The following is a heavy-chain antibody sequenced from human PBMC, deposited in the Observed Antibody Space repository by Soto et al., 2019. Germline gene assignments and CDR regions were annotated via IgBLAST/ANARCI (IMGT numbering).Heavy chain of an antibody. Sequence: QVQLVESGGGVVQPGRSLRLSCAASGFTFSSYGMHWVRQAPGKGLEWVAVFWFDGSNKYSADSVRGRVTISRDNSKNPLYLQTHSLRAADTAVYYWARDRGYRGDNSPRSYDGMDVWVSGTAFTVSS. CDR2: FWFDGSNK. V-gene: IGHV3-33*01. CDR1: GFTFSSYG. D-gene: IGHD5-12*01. CDR3: ARDRGYRGDNSPRSYDGMDV. J-gene: IGHJ6*04.